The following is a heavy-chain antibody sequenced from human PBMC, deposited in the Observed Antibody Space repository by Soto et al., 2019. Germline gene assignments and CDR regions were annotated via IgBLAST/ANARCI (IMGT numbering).Heavy chain of an antibody. V-gene: IGHV3-33*01. CDR1: GFTFSSYG. CDR2: IWYDGSNK. D-gene: IGHD4-17*01. Sequence: QVQLVESGGGVVQPGRSLRLSCAASGFTFSSYGMHWVRQAPGKGLEWVAVIWYDGSNKYYADSVKGRFTISRDNSKNTLYLQMNSLRAEDTAVYYCARGSDYGDYAGSDYWGQGTLVTVSS. CDR3: ARGSDYGDYAGSDY. J-gene: IGHJ4*02.